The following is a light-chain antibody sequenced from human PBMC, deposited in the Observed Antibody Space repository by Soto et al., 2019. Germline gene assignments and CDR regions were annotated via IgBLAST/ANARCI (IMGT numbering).Light chain of an antibody. CDR3: QQYNNWPPPWT. J-gene: IGKJ1*01. CDR2: GAS. Sequence: EIVMTQSPATLSVSPGERATLSCRTSQSVSSNLVWYQQKPGQAPGLLIYGASTRATGIPARLSGSGSGTEFTLTISSLQSEDFAVYYCQQYNNWPPPWTFGQGTKVEIK. V-gene: IGKV3-15*01. CDR1: QSVSSN.